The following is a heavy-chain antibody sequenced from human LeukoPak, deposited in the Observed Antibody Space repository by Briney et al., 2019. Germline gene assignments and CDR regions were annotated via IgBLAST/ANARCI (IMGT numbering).Heavy chain of an antibody. CDR2: IYSSGST. CDR1: SGSISSYY. Sequence: PSETLSLTCTVSSGSISSYYWSWIRQPAGKGLEWIGRIYSSGSTNYNPSFKSRVTMSVDTSKNQFSLKLSSVTAADTAVYYCAREPPQWLVTPFDYWGQGTLVTVSS. V-gene: IGHV4-4*07. J-gene: IGHJ4*02. D-gene: IGHD6-19*01. CDR3: AREPPQWLVTPFDY.